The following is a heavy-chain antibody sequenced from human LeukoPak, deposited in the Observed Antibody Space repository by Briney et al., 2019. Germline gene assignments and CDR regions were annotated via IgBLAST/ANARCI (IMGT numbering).Heavy chain of an antibody. V-gene: IGHV4-59*08. CDR2: IYYSGST. J-gene: IGHJ4*02. CDR1: GGSISSYY. Sequence: SETLSLTCTVSGGSISSYYWSWIRQPPGKGLEWIGYIYYSGSTNYNPSLKSRVTISVDTSKNQISLKLSSVTAADTAVYYCARQYGYGYGRYYFDYWGQGTLVTVSS. CDR3: ARQYGYGYGRYYFDY. D-gene: IGHD5-18*01.